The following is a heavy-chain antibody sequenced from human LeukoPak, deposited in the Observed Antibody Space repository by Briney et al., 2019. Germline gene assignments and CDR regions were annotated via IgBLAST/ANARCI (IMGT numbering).Heavy chain of an antibody. CDR1: GFTFSSYA. J-gene: IGHJ3*02. CDR2: ISGSGGST. Sequence: GGSLGLSCAASGFTFSSYAMSWVRQAPGKGLEWVSAISGSGGSTYYADSVRGRFTISRDNAKNSLYLQMNSLKAEDTAIYYCAREVGTPQAFDIWGQGTMVTVSS. D-gene: IGHD1-26*01. CDR3: AREVGTPQAFDI. V-gene: IGHV3-23*01.